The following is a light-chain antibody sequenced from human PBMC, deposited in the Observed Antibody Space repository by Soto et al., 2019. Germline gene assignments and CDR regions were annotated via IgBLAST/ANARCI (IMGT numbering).Light chain of an antibody. CDR1: QTISSW. V-gene: IGKV1-5*03. J-gene: IGKJ1*01. CDR2: KAS. Sequence: DIQMTQSPSTLSGSVGDRVTITCRASQTISSWLAWYQQKPGKAPKLLIYKASTLKSGVPSRFSGSGSGTDFTLTISSLQPEDFATYYCQQYNSYPLTCGQGTKVDIK. CDR3: QQYNSYPLT.